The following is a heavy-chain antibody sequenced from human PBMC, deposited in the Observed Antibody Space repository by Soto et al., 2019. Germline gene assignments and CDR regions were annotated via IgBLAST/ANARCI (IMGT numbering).Heavy chain of an antibody. CDR2: IRYDGSNE. J-gene: IGHJ6*02. CDR1: EFTFSSYG. Sequence: VQLVESGGGVVQPGRYLRLSCAASEFTFSSYGMHWVRQAPGKGLEWVAVIRYDGSNEYYADSVKGRFTISRDNSKNTLYLQMNSLRAEDTAVYYCARDGAVGYGMDVWGQGTTVTVSS. V-gene: IGHV3-33*01. CDR3: ARDGAVGYGMDV.